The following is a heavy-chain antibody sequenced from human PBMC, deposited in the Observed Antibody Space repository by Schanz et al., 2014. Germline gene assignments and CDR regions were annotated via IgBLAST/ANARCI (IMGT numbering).Heavy chain of an antibody. CDR1: GFTFSSYW. Sequence: EVQLVESGGGLVQPGGSLRLSCAASGFTFSSYWMHWVRQAPGKGLVWVSRINSDGSTTIYADSVKGRFIISRDNAKNTLYLQMNSLRAEDTAVYYCTKFETRTGTNYWGQGTLVTVSS. J-gene: IGHJ4*02. CDR3: TKFETRTGTNY. V-gene: IGHV3-74*02. D-gene: IGHD1-1*01. CDR2: INSDGSTT.